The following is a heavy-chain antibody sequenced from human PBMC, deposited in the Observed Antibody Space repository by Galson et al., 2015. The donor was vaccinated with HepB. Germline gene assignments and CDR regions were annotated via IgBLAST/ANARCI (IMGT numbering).Heavy chain of an antibody. J-gene: IGHJ5*02. V-gene: IGHV1-3*04. CDR3: ARGPLWFGEFGCIDP. Sequence: SVKVPCKASGYTFNNSAMHWVRQAPGQRLEWMGWINTGNGNTKYSQKFQGRITISSDTSASTGYMELSSLRSEDTAVYYCARGPLWFGEFGCIDPWGQGTLVIVSS. D-gene: IGHD3-10*01. CDR1: GYTFNNSA. CDR2: INTGNGNT.